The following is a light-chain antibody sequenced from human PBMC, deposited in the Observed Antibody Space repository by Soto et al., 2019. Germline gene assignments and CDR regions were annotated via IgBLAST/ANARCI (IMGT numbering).Light chain of an antibody. CDR3: CSYAGSYTLYV. CDR2: DVS. V-gene: IGLV2-11*01. Sequence: QSALTQPRSVSGSPGQSVTISCTGTSSDVGGFNYVSGYQQHPGKAPKLMIYDVSKRPSGVPDRFSGSKSGNTASLTISGLQAEDEADYYCCSYAGSYTLYVFGTGTKVTVL. CDR1: SSDVGGFNY. J-gene: IGLJ1*01.